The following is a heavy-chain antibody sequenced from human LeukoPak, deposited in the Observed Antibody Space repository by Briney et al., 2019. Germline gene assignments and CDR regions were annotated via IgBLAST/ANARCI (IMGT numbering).Heavy chain of an antibody. J-gene: IGHJ6*02. D-gene: IGHD3-16*01. V-gene: IGHV3-7*03. CDR2: INHNGNVN. CDR3: ARGGGLDV. CDR1: GFTFSSYW. Sequence: GGPLRLSCAASGFTFSSYWMNWARQAPGKGLEWVASINHNGNVNYYVDSVKGRFTISRDNAKNSLYLQMSNLRAEDTAVYFCARGGGLDVRGQGATVTVSS.